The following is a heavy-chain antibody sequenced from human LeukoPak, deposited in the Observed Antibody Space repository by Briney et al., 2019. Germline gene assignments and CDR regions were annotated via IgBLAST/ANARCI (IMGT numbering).Heavy chain of an antibody. CDR1: GFTFSSYA. CDR2: IQYDESNK. J-gene: IGHJ4*02. V-gene: IGHV3-30*02. D-gene: IGHD6-13*01. Sequence: PGGSLRLSCAASGFTFSSYAMHWVRQAPGKGLEWVAFIQYDESNKYYADSVKGRFTISRDNSKNTLYLEMNSLRAEDTAVYYCASAAGPFDNWGQGTLVTVSS. CDR3: ASAAGPFDN.